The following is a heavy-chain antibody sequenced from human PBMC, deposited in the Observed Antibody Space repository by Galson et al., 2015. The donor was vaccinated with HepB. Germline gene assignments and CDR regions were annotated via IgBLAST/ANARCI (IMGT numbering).Heavy chain of an antibody. CDR3: ARVGYIVVVTAPFDY. CDR1: GFTFSSYA. V-gene: IGHV3-30-3*01. D-gene: IGHD2-21*02. Sequence: SLRLSCAASGFTFSSYAMHWVRQAPGKGLEWVAVISYDGSNKYYADSVKGRFTISRDNSKNTLYLQMSSLRAEDTAVYYCARVGYIVVVTAPFDYWGQGTLVTVSS. J-gene: IGHJ4*02. CDR2: ISYDGSNK.